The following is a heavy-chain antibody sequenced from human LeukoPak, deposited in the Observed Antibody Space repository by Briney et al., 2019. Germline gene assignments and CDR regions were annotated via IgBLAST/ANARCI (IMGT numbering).Heavy chain of an antibody. J-gene: IGHJ3*02. D-gene: IGHD2-21*02. Sequence: PGGSLRLSCTASGFTFSMYAMSWVRQAPGKGLEWVSAISGSGGRTYYADSVKGRFTISRDNSKNTLYLQMNSLRAEDTAVYYCAKDHCGGDCYSGDAFDIWGQGTMVTVSS. CDR3: AKDHCGGDCYSGDAFDI. V-gene: IGHV3-23*01. CDR2: ISGSGGRT. CDR1: GFTFSMYA.